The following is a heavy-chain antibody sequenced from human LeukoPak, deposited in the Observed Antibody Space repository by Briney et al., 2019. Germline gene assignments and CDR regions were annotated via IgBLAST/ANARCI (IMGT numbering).Heavy chain of an antibody. CDR3: ARGVRGVYNWFDP. J-gene: IGHJ5*02. Sequence: PSETLSLTCTVSGGSISSSSYYWGWIRQPPGKGLEWIGSIYYCGSTYYNPSLKSRVTISVDTSKNQFSLKLSSVTAADTAVYYCARGVRGVYNWFDPWGQGTLVTVSS. CDR2: IYYCGST. V-gene: IGHV4-39*07. CDR1: GGSISSSSYY. D-gene: IGHD3-10*01.